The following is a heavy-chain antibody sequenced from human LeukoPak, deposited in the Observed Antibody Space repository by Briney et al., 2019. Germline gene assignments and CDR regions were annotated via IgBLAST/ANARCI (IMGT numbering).Heavy chain of an antibody. CDR1: GYTFSSYH. CDR2: INTYDGNT. CDR3: ARDFATWYFDY. J-gene: IGHJ4*02. V-gene: IGHV1-18*01. D-gene: IGHD2-15*01. Sequence: ASVKVSCKASGYTFSSYHVSWVRQAPGQGLEWMGWINTYDGNTNYAQNFQGRVAMTTDTSTSTAYMELRSLRSDDTAVYYCARDFATWYFDYWSQGTLVTVSS.